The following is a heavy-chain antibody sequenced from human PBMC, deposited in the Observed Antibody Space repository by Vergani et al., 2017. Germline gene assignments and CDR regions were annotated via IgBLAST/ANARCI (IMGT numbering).Heavy chain of an antibody. CDR3: AREPGTTARWRLGAFDI. CDR1: GFTFSGSA. J-gene: IGHJ3*02. Sequence: VQLVESGGGLVKPGGSLRLSCAASGFTFSGSAMHWVRQASGKGLEWVGRIRSKANSYATAYAASVKGRFTISRDDSKNTAYLQMNSLRAEDTAVYYCAREPGTTARWRLGAFDIWGQGTMVTVSS. V-gene: IGHV3-73*01. D-gene: IGHD1-1*01. CDR2: IRSKANSYAT.